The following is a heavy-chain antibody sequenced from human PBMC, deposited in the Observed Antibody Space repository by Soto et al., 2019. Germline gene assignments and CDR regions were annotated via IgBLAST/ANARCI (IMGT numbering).Heavy chain of an antibody. CDR2: IRGKAYRGTT. V-gene: IGHV3-49*03. J-gene: IGHJ6*02. Sequence: GGSLRLSCTASGFDFGDYSMNWFRQTPGKGLEWVGFIRGKAYRGTTEYAASVKGRFTMSRDDSKSIACLQMNSLKTEDTAVYYCTRDYDFWTGYFPYYATDVSGLGTPVTVSS. D-gene: IGHD3-3*01. CDR1: GFDFGDYS. CDR3: TRDYDFWTGYFPYYATDV.